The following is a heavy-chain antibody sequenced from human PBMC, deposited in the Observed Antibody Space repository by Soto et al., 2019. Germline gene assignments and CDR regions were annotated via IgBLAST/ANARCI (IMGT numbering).Heavy chain of an antibody. CDR3: AKDLVRGIAVAGSFVY. Sequence: QVQLVESGGGVVQPGRSLRLSCAASGFTFSSYGMHWVRQAPGKGLEWVAVISYDGSNKYYADSVKGRFTISRDNSKNTLYLQMNSLRAEDTAVYYCAKDLVRGIAVAGSFVYWGQGTLVTVSS. D-gene: IGHD6-19*01. CDR1: GFTFSSYG. V-gene: IGHV3-30*18. J-gene: IGHJ4*02. CDR2: ISYDGSNK.